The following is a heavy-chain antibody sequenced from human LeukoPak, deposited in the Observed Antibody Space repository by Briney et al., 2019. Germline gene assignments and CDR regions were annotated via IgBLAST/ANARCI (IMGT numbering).Heavy chain of an antibody. Sequence: GGSLRLSCAASGFTFSSYAMHWVRQAPGKGLEWVAVISYDGSNKYYADSVKGRFTISRDNSKNTLYLQMNSLRAEDTAVYYCAKDVGGPHFDSWGQGTLVTVSS. V-gene: IGHV3-30-3*01. D-gene: IGHD6-25*01. J-gene: IGHJ4*02. CDR1: GFTFSSYA. CDR2: ISYDGSNK. CDR3: AKDVGGPHFDS.